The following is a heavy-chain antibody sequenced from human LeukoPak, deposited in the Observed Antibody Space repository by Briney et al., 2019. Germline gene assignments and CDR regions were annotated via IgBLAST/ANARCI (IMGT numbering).Heavy chain of an antibody. Sequence: GGSLRLSCSASGFTFSSYAMHWVCQAPGKELEYVSAISSNGGSTYYADSVKGRFTISRDNSKNTLYLQMSSLRAEDTAVYYCVKDFGYSLDYWGQGTLVTVSS. V-gene: IGHV3-64D*06. D-gene: IGHD5-18*01. J-gene: IGHJ4*02. CDR1: GFTFSSYA. CDR3: VKDFGYSLDY. CDR2: ISSNGGST.